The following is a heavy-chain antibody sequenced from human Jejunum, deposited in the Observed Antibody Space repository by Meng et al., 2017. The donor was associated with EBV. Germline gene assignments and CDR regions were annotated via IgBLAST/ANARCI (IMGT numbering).Heavy chain of an antibody. J-gene: IGHJ5*02. V-gene: IGHV1-46*01. CDR2: INPTGDST. D-gene: IGHD5-24*01. CDR3: AGGMTIRQNWFDP. Sequence: VQLAKEGAEVKKPGASVKVSRKVSGDTLTRYYMHWVRQAPGQGLEWMGIINPTGDSTTYAEKFQGRLTMTRDTSTTTAYMELSSLRSEDTAVYYCAGGMTIRQNWFDPWGQGTLVTVSS. CDR1: GDTLTRYY.